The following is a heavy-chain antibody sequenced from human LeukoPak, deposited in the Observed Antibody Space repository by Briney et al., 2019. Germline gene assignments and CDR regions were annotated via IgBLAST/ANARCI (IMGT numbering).Heavy chain of an antibody. Sequence: PGGSLRLSCVASGFPFSSYWMTWVRQAPGKGLEWVANIKQDGSKKSYVDSVKGRFTISRGNVKNSLYLQMSNLRAEDTALYFCAKKAQYNGNYPLDYWGQGTLVTVSS. CDR3: AKKAQYNGNYPLDY. CDR2: IKQDGSKK. D-gene: IGHD1-26*01. V-gene: IGHV3-7*03. CDR1: GFPFSSYW. J-gene: IGHJ4*02.